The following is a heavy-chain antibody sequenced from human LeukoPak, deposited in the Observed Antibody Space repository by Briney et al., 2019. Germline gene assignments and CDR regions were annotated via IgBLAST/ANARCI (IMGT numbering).Heavy chain of an antibody. CDR1: GFTFSSYG. V-gene: IGHV3-30*03. Sequence: GGSLRLSCAASGFTFSSYGMHWVRQAPGKGLEWVAVISYDGSNKYHADSVKGRFTISRDNSKNTLYLQMNSLRAEDTAVYYCARDPYSGSYSDYYYYYMDVWGKGTTVTVSS. CDR3: ARDPYSGSYSDYYYYYMDV. D-gene: IGHD1-26*01. J-gene: IGHJ6*03. CDR2: ISYDGSNK.